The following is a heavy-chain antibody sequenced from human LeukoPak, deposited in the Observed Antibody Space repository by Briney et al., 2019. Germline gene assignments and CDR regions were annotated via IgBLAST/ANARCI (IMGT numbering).Heavy chain of an antibody. J-gene: IGHJ4*02. CDR1: GGSISAYY. Sequence: PSETLSLTCVVSGGSISAYYWNWIRQPAGKGLEWIGRLHSSGETTSNPSLMSRATMSLDTSRNHFSLNLTSVTAADTAIYYCATMFGESSDFDHWGQGTLDTVSS. CDR2: LHSSGET. CDR3: ATMFGESSDFDH. D-gene: IGHD3-10*02. V-gene: IGHV4-4*07.